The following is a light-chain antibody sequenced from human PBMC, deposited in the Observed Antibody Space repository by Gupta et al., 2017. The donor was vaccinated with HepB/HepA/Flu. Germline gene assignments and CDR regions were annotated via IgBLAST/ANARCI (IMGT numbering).Light chain of an antibody. CDR1: QSISSW. CDR3: QQYKRYRCS. CDR2: KAS. Sequence: DIQMTQSPSTLSASVGDRVTITCRASQSISSWLAWYQQKPGKAPKLLIYKASSLESGVPSRFSGSGSGTEFTLTISSLQPDDFATYYCQQYKRYRCSCGQGTKLEIK. V-gene: IGKV1-5*03. J-gene: IGKJ2*04.